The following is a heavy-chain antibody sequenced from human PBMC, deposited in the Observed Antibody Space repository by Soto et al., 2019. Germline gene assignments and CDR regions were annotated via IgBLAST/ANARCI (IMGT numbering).Heavy chain of an antibody. D-gene: IGHD2-15*01. CDR2: INSDGSST. V-gene: IGHV3-74*01. J-gene: IGHJ6*03. Sequence: GGSLRLSCAASGFTFSSYWMHWVRQAPGKGLVWVSRINSDGSSTSYADSVKGRFTISRDNAKNTLYLQMNSLRAEDTAVYYCARVLLGYCSGGSCYSPNYYYYMDVWGKGTTVTVSS. CDR1: GFTFSSYW. CDR3: ARVLLGYCSGGSCYSPNYYYYMDV.